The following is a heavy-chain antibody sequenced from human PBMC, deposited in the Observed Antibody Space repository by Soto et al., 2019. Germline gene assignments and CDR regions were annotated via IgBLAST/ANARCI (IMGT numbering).Heavy chain of an antibody. D-gene: IGHD3-22*01. CDR1: GDSISNSNYH. V-gene: IGHV4-39*01. CDR3: ARLTTSGYYVLSAFDI. J-gene: IGHJ3*02. CDR2: IYNTGTT. Sequence: SATLSLTSSLSGDSISNSNYHLGCNRQPPGKGLEWIGNIYNTGTTHYKQSLQSRITKSVDTSKNQFSLKLNSVTTTDTAENYCARLTTSGYYVLSAFDIWGQGTMVS.